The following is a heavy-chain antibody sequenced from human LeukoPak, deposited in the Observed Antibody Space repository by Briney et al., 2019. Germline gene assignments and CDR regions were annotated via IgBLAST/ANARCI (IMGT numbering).Heavy chain of an antibody. CDR2: IWYDGSNK. D-gene: IGHD3-10*01. CDR1: GFTFSSYG. CDR3: ARDAYYYGSGSPGENWFDL. V-gene: IGHV3-33*01. J-gene: IGHJ5*02. Sequence: GRSLRLSCAASGFTFSSYGMHWVRQAPGKGLEWVAVIWYDGSNKYYADTVKGRFTISRDNSKNTLYLQMNSLRAEDTAVYYCARDAYYYGSGSPGENWFDLWGQGTLVTVSS.